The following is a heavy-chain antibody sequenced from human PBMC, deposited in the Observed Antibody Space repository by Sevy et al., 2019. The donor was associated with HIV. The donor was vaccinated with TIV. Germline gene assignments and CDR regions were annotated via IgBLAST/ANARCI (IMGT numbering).Heavy chain of an antibody. CDR3: ARGGGNGWYYFDY. CDR2: FDPEDGET. D-gene: IGHD6-19*01. J-gene: IGHJ4*02. V-gene: IGHV1-24*01. CDR1: GYTLSKLS. Sequence: ASVKVSCKVSGYTLSKLSMHWVRQAPGKGLEWLGGFDPEDGETFYGQKFQGRVIMTEDTATDTAYMELSSLRSEDTAVYYCARGGGNGWYYFDYWGQETLVTVSS.